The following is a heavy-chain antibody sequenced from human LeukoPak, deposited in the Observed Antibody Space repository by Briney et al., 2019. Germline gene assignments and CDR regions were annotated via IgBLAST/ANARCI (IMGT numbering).Heavy chain of an antibody. J-gene: IGHJ4*02. CDR2: IYYTGST. D-gene: IGHD2-8*01. CDR3: ARGGPGVTDR. CDR1: GGSITTYY. V-gene: IGHV4-59*01. Sequence: PSETLSLTCNVSGGSITTYYWNWLRQSPGKGLEWIGYIYYTGSTSYNPSLKSRVTLSVDTARNQFSLKLTSVTAADTAVYYCARGGPGVTDRWGQGTLVTVSS.